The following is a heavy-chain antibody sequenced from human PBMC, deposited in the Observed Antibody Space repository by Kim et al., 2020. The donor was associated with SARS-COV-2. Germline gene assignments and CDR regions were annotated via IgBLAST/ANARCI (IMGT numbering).Heavy chain of an antibody. CDR1: GGSFSGYY. CDR2: INHSGST. CDR3: ARGGYYVSSGYYTAPVDY. D-gene: IGHD3-22*01. V-gene: IGHV4-34*01. J-gene: IGHJ4*02. Sequence: SETLSLTCAVYGGSFSGYYWSWIRQPPGKGLEWIGEINHSGSTNYNPSLKSRVTISVDTSKNQFSLKLSSVTAADTAVYYCARGGYYVSSGYYTAPVDYWGQGTLVNASS.